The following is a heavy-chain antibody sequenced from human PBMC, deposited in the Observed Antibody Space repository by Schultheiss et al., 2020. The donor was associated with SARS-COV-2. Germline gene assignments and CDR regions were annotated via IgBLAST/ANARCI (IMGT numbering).Heavy chain of an antibody. CDR2: ISAYNGNT. V-gene: IGHV1-18*01. Sequence: ASVKVSCKASGYTFTSYGISWVRQAPGQGLEWMGWISAYNGNTNYAQKLQGRVTMTTDTSTSTAYMELRSLRSDDTAVYYCARGLNYDFWSGYYTGHWFDPWGQGILVTVSS. CDR3: ARGLNYDFWSGYYTGHWFDP. CDR1: GYTFTSYG. D-gene: IGHD3-3*01. J-gene: IGHJ5*02.